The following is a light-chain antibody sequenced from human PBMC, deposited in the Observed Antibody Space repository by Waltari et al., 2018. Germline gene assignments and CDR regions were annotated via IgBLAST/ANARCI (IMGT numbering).Light chain of an antibody. Sequence: DIQMTQSPSTLSASVGDRVTISCRASQSLGTFLAWYQQKPGKPPKLLIHGASTLQIGVPSRCSGSGSGTEFTLTISSLQPDDFATYYCQQYKSYPLTFGGGTRVEIK. CDR2: GAS. CDR3: QQYKSYPLT. V-gene: IGKV1-5*03. CDR1: QSLGTF. J-gene: IGKJ4*01.